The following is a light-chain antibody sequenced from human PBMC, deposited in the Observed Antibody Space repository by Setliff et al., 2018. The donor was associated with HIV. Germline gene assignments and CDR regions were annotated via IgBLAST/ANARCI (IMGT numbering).Light chain of an antibody. Sequence: QSVLTQPASVSGSPGQSITISCTGTSSDVGSYNLVSRYQQHPGKAPKLMIYEVSKRPSGVSNRFSGSKSGTTASLTISGLQAEDEVDYYCSSYTTSNTYVFGTGTKVTVL. CDR3: SSYTTSNTYV. CDR2: EVS. V-gene: IGLV2-14*02. CDR1: SSDVGSYNL. J-gene: IGLJ1*01.